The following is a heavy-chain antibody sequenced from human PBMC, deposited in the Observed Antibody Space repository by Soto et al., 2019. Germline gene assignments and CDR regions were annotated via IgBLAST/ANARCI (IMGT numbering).Heavy chain of an antibody. Sequence: PSETLSLTCTVSGGSISSSSYFWGWIRQPPGKGLEWIGTIYYSGSTYYNPSLKSRVTISVDTSKNQLYLELSPVTAADTAFYYCARHRGSGWPNYYYYGMDVWGQGTTVTVSS. J-gene: IGHJ6*02. V-gene: IGHV4-39*01. CDR2: IYYSGST. D-gene: IGHD6-19*01. CDR1: GGSISSSSYF. CDR3: ARHRGSGWPNYYYYGMDV.